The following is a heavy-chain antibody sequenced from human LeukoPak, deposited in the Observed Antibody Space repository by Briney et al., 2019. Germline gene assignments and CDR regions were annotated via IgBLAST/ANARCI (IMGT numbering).Heavy chain of an antibody. J-gene: IGHJ4*02. CDR1: GYTLTALS. CDR2: FDPEDGET. Sequence: ASVKVSCKVSGYTLTALSMHWVRQAPGKGREWMGGFDPEDGETIYAQKFQGRVTMTEDTSTDTAYMELSSLRSEDTAVYYCATAPLAAAGRFDYWGQGTLVTVSS. CDR3: ATAPLAAAGRFDY. V-gene: IGHV1-24*01. D-gene: IGHD6-13*01.